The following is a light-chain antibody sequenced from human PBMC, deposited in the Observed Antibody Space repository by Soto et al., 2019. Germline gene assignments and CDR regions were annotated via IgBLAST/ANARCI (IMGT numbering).Light chain of an antibody. CDR2: DAS. V-gene: IGKV3-11*01. Sequence: EIVLTQSPATLSLSPGERATLSCRPSQSVTNHLAWYQQKPGQTPRLLIYDASNRAAGVPARFSGSGSGADFTLTISSLEPEDSAVYYCQQRYNWPPITFGQGTRLEIK. CDR1: QSVTNH. CDR3: QQRYNWPPIT. J-gene: IGKJ5*01.